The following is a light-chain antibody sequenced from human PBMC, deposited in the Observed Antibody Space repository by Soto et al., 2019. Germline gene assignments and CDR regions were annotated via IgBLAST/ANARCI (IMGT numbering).Light chain of an antibody. J-gene: IGKJ4*01. CDR2: DAS. V-gene: IGKV3-15*01. CDR1: QSVNSN. CDR3: QQYNFWPPLT. Sequence: EIVMTQSPATLSVSPGERATLSCRASQSVNSNLAWYRQKPGQAPRLLISDASTRATGVPARFSGSGSGTAFPLTISSLPSADSGIYYCQQYNFWPPLTFGGGTKVEIK.